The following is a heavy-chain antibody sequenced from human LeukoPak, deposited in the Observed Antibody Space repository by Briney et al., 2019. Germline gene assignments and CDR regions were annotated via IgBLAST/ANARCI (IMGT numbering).Heavy chain of an antibody. CDR3: TREDNWYFDL. CDR2: FSGSGGNT. V-gene: IGHV3-23*01. CDR1: GFTFSSYA. J-gene: IGHJ2*01. Sequence: QPGGSLRLSCAASGFTFSSYAMSWVRQAPGRGLEWVSAFSGSGGNTYYADSVKGRFTISRDNSKNTLYLQMNSLRAEDTAVYYCTREDNWYFDLWGRGTLVTVSS.